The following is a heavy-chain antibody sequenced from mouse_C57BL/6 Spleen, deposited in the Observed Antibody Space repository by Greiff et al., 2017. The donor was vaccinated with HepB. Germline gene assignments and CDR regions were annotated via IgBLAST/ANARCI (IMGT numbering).Heavy chain of an antibody. Sequence: DVHLVESGGDLVKPGGSLKLSCAASGFTFSSYGMSWVRQTPDKRLEWVATISSGGSYTYYPDSVKGRFTISRDNAKNTLYLQMSSLKSEDTAMYYCARLGGSSLYWYFDVWGTGTTVTVSS. J-gene: IGHJ1*03. CDR2: ISSGGSYT. V-gene: IGHV5-6*01. CDR1: GFTFSSYG. CDR3: ARLGGSSLYWYFDV. D-gene: IGHD1-1*01.